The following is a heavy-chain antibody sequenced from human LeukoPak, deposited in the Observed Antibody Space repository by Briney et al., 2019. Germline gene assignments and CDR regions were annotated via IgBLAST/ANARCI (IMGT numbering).Heavy chain of an antibody. CDR2: ISYDGSNK. V-gene: IGHV3-30*18. CDR3: AKEEVTYYDILTGYPDAFDI. CDR1: GFTFSSYG. Sequence: GGSLRLSCAASGFTFSSYGMHWVRQAPGKGLEWVAVISYDGSNKYYADSVKGRFTISRDNSKNTLYLQMNSLRAEDTAVYYCAKEEVTYYDILTGYPDAFDIWGQGTMVTVSS. J-gene: IGHJ3*02. D-gene: IGHD3-9*01.